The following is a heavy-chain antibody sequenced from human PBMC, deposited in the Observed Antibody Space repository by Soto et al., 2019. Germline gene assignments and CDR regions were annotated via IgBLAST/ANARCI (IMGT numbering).Heavy chain of an antibody. V-gene: IGHV4-59*12. J-gene: IGHJ4*02. D-gene: IGHD5-18*01. CDR2: IYYIGTT. CDR1: GGSISSYY. CDR3: VRGGGGYGNGTIDY. Sequence: SETLSLTCSVSGGSISSYYWSWIRQSPGKGLEWIGYIYYIGTTNYNPSLKSRVTTSLDTSKNQFSLKLTSVTAADTAVYYCVRGGGGYGNGTIDYWGQGTLVTVSS.